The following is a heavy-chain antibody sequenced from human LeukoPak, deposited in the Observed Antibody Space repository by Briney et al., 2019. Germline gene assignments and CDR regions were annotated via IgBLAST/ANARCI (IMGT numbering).Heavy chain of an antibody. CDR1: GGTFSSYA. Sequence: ASVKVSCKASGGTFSSYAISWVRQAPGQGLEWMGGIIPIFGTANYAQKFQGRVTITADESTSTAYMELSSLRSEDTAVYYCARVDVLREPSNDYWGQGTLVTVSS. CDR3: ARVDVLREPSNDY. CDR2: IIPIFGTA. J-gene: IGHJ4*02. D-gene: IGHD3-3*01. V-gene: IGHV1-69*13.